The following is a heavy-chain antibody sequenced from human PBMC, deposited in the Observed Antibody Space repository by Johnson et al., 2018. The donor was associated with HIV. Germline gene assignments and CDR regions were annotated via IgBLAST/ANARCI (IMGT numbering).Heavy chain of an antibody. CDR2: ISSSGSTI. CDR1: GFTFSDYY. D-gene: IGHD1-14*01. Sequence: QVQLVESGGGLVKPGGSLRLSCAASGFTFSDYYMSWIRQAPGKGLEWVSYISSSGSTIYYADSVKGRFTISRDNAKNSLYLQMNSLTAGDTAVYYCVREHRADESFDLWGQGTMVTVSS. CDR3: VREHRADESFDL. J-gene: IGHJ3*01. V-gene: IGHV3-11*01.